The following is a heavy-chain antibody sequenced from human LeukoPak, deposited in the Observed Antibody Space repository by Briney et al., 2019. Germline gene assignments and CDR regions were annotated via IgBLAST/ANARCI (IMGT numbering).Heavy chain of an antibody. V-gene: IGHV1-2*02. CDR3: ASDHDYGPDY. J-gene: IGHJ4*02. CDR1: GFTFTDHY. Sequence: ASVKVSCKASGFTFTDHYMHWLRQAPGQGLEWMGWIKPDTVATNYAQKFQGRFSMSRDVSISTVYMELSSLTSDDTAMYYCASDHDYGPDYWGQGTLVTVSA. D-gene: IGHD4/OR15-4a*01. CDR2: IKPDTVAT.